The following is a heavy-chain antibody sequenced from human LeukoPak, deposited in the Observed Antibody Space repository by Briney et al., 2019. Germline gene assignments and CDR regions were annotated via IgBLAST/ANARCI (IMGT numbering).Heavy chain of an antibody. CDR2: ISTDGSST. Sequence: PGRSLRLSCAASGFTFSSYWMHWVRQAPGKGLVWVSRISTDGSSTTYADSVKGRFTISRDNAKNTLYLQMNSLRAEDTAVYYCARAGGHSSPAGSWGQGTLVTVSS. CDR1: GFTFSSYW. J-gene: IGHJ5*02. V-gene: IGHV3-74*01. D-gene: IGHD6-13*01. CDR3: ARAGGHSSPAGS.